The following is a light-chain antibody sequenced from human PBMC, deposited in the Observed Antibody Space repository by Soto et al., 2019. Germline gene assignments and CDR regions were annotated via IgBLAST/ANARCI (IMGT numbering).Light chain of an antibody. CDR2: RND. J-gene: IGLJ1*01. CDR3: AAWDDSLSGYV. V-gene: IGLV1-47*01. CDR1: SSYIGSKY. Sequence: QSVLTHPPSASGTPGQMVTISCSGSSSYIGSKYVYWYQQLPGTAPKLLIYRNDQRPSRISDRFSGSKSGTSASLAISGLRSEDEADYYCAAWDDSLSGYVFGTGTKVTVL.